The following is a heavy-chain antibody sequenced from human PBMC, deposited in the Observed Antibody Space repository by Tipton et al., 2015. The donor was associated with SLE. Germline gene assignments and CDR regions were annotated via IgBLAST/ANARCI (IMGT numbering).Heavy chain of an antibody. D-gene: IGHD5-12*01. V-gene: IGHV1-18*01. CDR2: ISAYNGNT. CDR3: ATNSKIVATARGRRDGYPYYFDY. CDR1: GYTFTSYG. Sequence: QLVQSGAEVKKPGASVKVSCKASGYTFTSYGIRWVRQAPGQGLEWMGWISAYNGNTNYAQKLQGRVTMTTDTSTSTAYMELRSLRSDDTAVYYCATNSKIVATARGRRDGYPYYFDYWGQGTLVTVSS. J-gene: IGHJ4*02.